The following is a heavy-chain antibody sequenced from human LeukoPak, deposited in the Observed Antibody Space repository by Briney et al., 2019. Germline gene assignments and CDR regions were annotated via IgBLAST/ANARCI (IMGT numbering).Heavy chain of an antibody. CDR1: GGSISDYY. CDR3: ARGDFCSKSNCYLRPMDV. D-gene: IGHD3-3*01. J-gene: IGHJ6*03. CDR2: IYYSGST. Sequence: SETLSLACTVSGGSISDYYWNWIRQPPGKGLEWIGYIYYSGSTTYNPSLKSRVTMSVDTAKNQFSLRVRSVTAADTAVYYCARGDFCSKSNCYLRPMDVWGKGTTVTVSS. V-gene: IGHV4-59*01.